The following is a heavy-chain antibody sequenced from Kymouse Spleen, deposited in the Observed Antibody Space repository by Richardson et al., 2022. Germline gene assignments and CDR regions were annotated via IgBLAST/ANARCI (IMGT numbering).Heavy chain of an antibody. CDR1: GFTFSSYG. D-gene: IGHD3-10*01. J-gene: IGHJ6*02. CDR2: IWYDGSNK. Sequence: QVQLVESGGGVVQPGRSLRLSCAASGFTFSSYGMHWVRQAPGKGLEWVAVIWYDGSNKYYADSVKGRFTISRDNSKNTLYLQMNSLRAEDTAVYYCARELRDYYYGMDVWGQGTTVTVSS. CDR3: ARELRDYYYGMDV. V-gene: IGHV3-33*01.